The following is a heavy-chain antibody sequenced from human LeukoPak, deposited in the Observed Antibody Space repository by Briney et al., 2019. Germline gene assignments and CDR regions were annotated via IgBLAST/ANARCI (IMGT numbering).Heavy chain of an antibody. Sequence: ASVKVSCKASGYTFTGYYMHWVRQAPGQGLEWMGWISAYNGNTNYAQKLQGRVTMTTDTSTSTAYMELRSLRSDDTAVYYCARVLISSSWYYYYYYMDVWGKGTTVTISS. CDR2: ISAYNGNT. J-gene: IGHJ6*03. CDR3: ARVLISSSWYYYYYYMDV. V-gene: IGHV1-18*04. CDR1: GYTFTGYY. D-gene: IGHD6-13*01.